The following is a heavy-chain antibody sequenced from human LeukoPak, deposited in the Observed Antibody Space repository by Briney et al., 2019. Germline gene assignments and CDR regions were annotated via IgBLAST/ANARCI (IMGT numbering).Heavy chain of an antibody. CDR3: ASTPGTVTTIGYYYYYMDV. CDR2: INPNSGGT. V-gene: IGHV1-2*02. D-gene: IGHD4-17*01. J-gene: IGHJ6*03. Sequence: ASVKVSCKASGYTFTGYYMHWVRKAPGQGLEWMGWINPNSGGTNYAQKFQGRVTMTRDTSISTAYMELSRLRSDDTAVYYCASTPGTVTTIGYYYYYMDVWGKGTTVTISS. CDR1: GYTFTGYY.